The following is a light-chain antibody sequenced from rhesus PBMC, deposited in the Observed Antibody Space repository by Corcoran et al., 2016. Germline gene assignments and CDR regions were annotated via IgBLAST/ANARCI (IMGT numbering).Light chain of an antibody. Sequence: DIQMTQSPSSLSDSVGDRVTISCRASQGISSYLNWYQQKPGEAPKVLLYYGDRLKSGGPTSFSGRGAGTEFTLTISSLPPEDFATYDCQQSNSLPLTFGGGTKVELK. CDR2: YGD. CDR1: QGISSY. J-gene: IGKJ4*01. CDR3: QQSNSLPLT. V-gene: IGKV1-32*01.